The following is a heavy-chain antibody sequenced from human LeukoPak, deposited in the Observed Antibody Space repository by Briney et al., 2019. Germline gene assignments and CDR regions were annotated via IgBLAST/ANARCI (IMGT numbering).Heavy chain of an antibody. D-gene: IGHD1-26*01. V-gene: IGHV1-24*01. Sequence: ASVKVSCKVSGYTLTELSMHWVRQAPGKGLEWMGGFDPEDGEAIYAQKFQGRVTMTEDTSTDTAYMELSSLRSEDTAVYYCATFPPWSYSAFDIWGQGTMVTVSP. CDR3: ATFPPWSYSAFDI. CDR2: FDPEDGEA. J-gene: IGHJ3*02. CDR1: GYTLTELS.